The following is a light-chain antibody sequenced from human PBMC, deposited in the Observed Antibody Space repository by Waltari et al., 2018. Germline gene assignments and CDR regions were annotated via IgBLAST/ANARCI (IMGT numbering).Light chain of an antibody. Sequence: QSALTQPPSASGSPGQSVTISCTGTSSDVGAYNFVSWYQQHPGKAPQLRIYEVSKRPAGVPDRCSGSQAGNTASLTVSGLQSEDEADYYCCSYAGSNNLFGGGTKLTVL. CDR3: CSYAGSNNL. CDR1: SSDVGAYNF. V-gene: IGLV2-8*01. CDR2: EVS. J-gene: IGLJ2*01.